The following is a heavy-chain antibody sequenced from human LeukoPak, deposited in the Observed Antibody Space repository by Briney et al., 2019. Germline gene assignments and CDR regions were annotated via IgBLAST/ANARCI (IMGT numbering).Heavy chain of an antibody. CDR3: ARGTTAFDY. CDR2: ICSSSSTI. Sequence: SGGSLRLSCAASGFTFSSYSMNWVRQAPGKGVEWVSYICSSSSTIYYADSVKGRFTISRDNAKNSLYLQMNSLRAEDTAVYYCARGTTAFDYWGQGTLVTVSS. J-gene: IGHJ4*02. D-gene: IGHD4-17*01. CDR1: GFTFSSYS. V-gene: IGHV3-48*01.